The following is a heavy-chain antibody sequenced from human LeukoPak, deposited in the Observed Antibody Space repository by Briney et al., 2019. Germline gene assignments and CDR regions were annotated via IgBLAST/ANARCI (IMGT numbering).Heavy chain of an antibody. J-gene: IGHJ4*02. CDR3: ARGATYSEGATYYDRLDY. V-gene: IGHV3-7*04. D-gene: IGHD3-22*01. Sequence: GGSLRLSCAASGFTFSSYWMTWVRQAPGKGLEWVANINRDGTTKNYVDSVQGRFTISRDNAQSSLYLQMSSLRAEDTAVYFCARGATYSEGATYYDRLDYWGQGAQVTVSS. CDR1: GFTFSSYW. CDR2: INRDGTTK.